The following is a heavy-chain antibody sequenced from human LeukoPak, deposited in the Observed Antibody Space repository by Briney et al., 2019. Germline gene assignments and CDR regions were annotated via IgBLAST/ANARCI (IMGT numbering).Heavy chain of an antibody. V-gene: IGHV3-15*01. CDR1: GFTFSNAW. J-gene: IGHJ5*02. CDR3: TTDGSYYGSGSYYNPENWFDP. Sequence: GGSLRLSCAASGFTFSNAWMSWVRQAPGKGLEWVGRIKSKTDGGTTDYAAPVKGRFTISRDDSKNTLYLQMNSLKTEDTAVYYCTTDGSYYGSGSYYNPENWFDPWGQGTLVTVSS. D-gene: IGHD3-10*01. CDR2: IKSKTDGGTT.